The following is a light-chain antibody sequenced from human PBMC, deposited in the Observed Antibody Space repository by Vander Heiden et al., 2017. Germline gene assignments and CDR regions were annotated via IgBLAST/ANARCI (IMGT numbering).Light chain of an antibody. J-gene: IGLJ2*01. V-gene: IGLV6-57*01. CDR1: RGSIARNS. Sequence: NIMLTQPHSASEAAGKTLPISITRSRGSIARNSVHGHQQRPGSPPTTVIYEDTHRPSGVPDRFSGSIDTFSNSASLTISELRTEDEADYYCQSHDDSNVVFGGGTKLTVL. CDR2: EDT. CDR3: QSHDDSNVV.